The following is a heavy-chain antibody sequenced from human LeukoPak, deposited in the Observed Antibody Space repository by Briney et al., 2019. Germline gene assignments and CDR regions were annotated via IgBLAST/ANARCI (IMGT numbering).Heavy chain of an antibody. Sequence: GASVKVSCKASGGTFSSYAISWVRQAPGQGLEWMGGIIPIFGTANYAQKFQGRVTITADESTSTAYMELSSLRSEDTAVYYCARDRGSSGWSENRFDPWGQGTLVTVSS. CDR1: GGTFSSYA. D-gene: IGHD6-19*01. J-gene: IGHJ5*02. CDR2: IIPIFGTA. CDR3: ARDRGSSGWSENRFDP. V-gene: IGHV1-69*13.